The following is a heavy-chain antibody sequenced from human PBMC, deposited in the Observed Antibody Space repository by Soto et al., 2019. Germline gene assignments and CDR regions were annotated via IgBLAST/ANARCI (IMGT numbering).Heavy chain of an antibody. CDR2: IYYSGST. CDR1: GGSISSSSYY. J-gene: IGHJ4*02. Sequence: PSETLSLTCTVSGGSISSSSYYWGWIRQPPGKGLEWIGSIYYSGSTYYNPSLKSRVTISVDTSKNQFSLKLSSVTAADTAVYYCARPNRIFQAVTDWGQGTLVTVSS. CDR3: ARPNRIFQAVTD. V-gene: IGHV4-39*01. D-gene: IGHD2-21*02.